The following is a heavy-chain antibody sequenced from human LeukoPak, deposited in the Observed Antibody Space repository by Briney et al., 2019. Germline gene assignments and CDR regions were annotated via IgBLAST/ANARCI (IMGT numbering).Heavy chain of an antibody. CDR2: INPSGGST. V-gene: IGHV1-46*01. Sequence: ASVKVSCKASGYTFTSYYTHWMRQAPGQGLEWMGIINPSGGSTSYAQKFQGRVTMTRDTSTSTVYMELRSLRSDDTAVYYCARAKAPYSSDWTPWGQGTLVTVSS. CDR3: ARAKAPYSSDWTP. J-gene: IGHJ5*02. D-gene: IGHD6-19*01. CDR1: GYTFTSYY.